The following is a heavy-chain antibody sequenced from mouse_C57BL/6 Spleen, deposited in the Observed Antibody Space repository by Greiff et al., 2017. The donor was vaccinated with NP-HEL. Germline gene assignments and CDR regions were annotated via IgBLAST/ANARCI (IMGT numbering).Heavy chain of an antibody. CDR1: GYSITSDY. CDR2: IIYSGST. Sequence: EVKLMESGPGLAKPSQTLSLTCSVTGYSITSDYWNWIRKFPGNKLEYMGYIIYSGSTYYNPSLKSRISITRDTSKNQYYLQLNSVTTEDTATYYCARSLYGSSYCFDYWGQGTTLTVSS. V-gene: IGHV3-8*01. J-gene: IGHJ2*01. CDR3: ARSLYGSSYCFDY. D-gene: IGHD1-1*01.